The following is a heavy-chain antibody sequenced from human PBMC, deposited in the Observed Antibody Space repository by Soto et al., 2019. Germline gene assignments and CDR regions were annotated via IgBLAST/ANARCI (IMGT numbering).Heavy chain of an antibody. Sequence: EVQLVESGGGLVQPGGSLKLSCAGSGFTLNTYPMDWVRPVPGKGREWLSYINGGSSYIFYADSVQGRFTISRDNAKNSLYLQRDSLSADDTAVYYWVRDGKRGYDFDYWGQGTLVTVSS. D-gene: IGHD1-1*01. CDR1: GFTLNTYP. CDR2: INGGSSYI. V-gene: IGHV3-48*01. CDR3: VRDGKRGYDFDY. J-gene: IGHJ4*02.